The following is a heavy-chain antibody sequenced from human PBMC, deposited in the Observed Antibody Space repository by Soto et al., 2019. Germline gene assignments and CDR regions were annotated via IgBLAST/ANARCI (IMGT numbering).Heavy chain of an antibody. Sequence: HPGGSLRLSCSVFGFTFSNYAMHWVRQAPEKGLEYVSSISSNGVSTYYADSVKGRFTISRDNSKSTLYLQMSSLRPEDTAVYYCVKDRWVDYWGQGALVTVSS. J-gene: IGHJ4*02. CDR1: GFTFSNYA. CDR3: VKDRWVDY. CDR2: ISSNGVST. V-gene: IGHV3-64D*06. D-gene: IGHD1-26*01.